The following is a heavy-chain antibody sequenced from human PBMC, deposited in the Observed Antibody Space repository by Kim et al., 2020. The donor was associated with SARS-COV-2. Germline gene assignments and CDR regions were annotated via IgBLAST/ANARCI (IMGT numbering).Heavy chain of an antibody. CDR1: GFTFSSYG. J-gene: IGHJ2*01. V-gene: IGHV3-33*01. CDR3: ARGMGLVTHWYFDL. Sequence: GGSLRLSCAASGFTFSSYGMHWVRQAPGKGLEWVAVIWYDGSNKYYADSVKGRFTISRDNSKNTLYLQMNSLRAEDTAVYYCARGMGLVTHWYFDLWGRGTLVTVSS. CDR2: IWYDGSNK. D-gene: IGHD6-19*01.